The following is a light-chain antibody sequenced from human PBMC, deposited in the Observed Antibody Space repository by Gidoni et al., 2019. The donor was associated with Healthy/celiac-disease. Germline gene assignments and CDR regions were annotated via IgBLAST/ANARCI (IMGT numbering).Light chain of an antibody. V-gene: IGKV1-5*03. CDR3: QQYNSYLWT. CDR2: KAS. CDR1: QSISSW. Sequence: IQLSQYPSTLSASVGDRVTITCRASQSISSWLAWYQQKPGKAPKLLIYKASSLESGVPSRFSGSGSGTEFTLTISSLQPDDFATYYCQQYNSYLWTFGQGTKVEIK. J-gene: IGKJ1*01.